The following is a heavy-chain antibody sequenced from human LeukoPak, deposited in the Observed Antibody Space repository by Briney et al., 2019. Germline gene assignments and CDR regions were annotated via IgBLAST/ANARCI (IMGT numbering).Heavy chain of an antibody. CDR3: ARSERCGGDCYFIDY. CDR2: ISSNGGST. Sequence: GGSLRLSCAASRFTFSSYAMHWVRQAPGKGLEYVSAISSNGGSTYYANSVKGRFTISRDNSKNTLYLQMGSLRAEDMAVYYCARSERCGGDCYFIDYWGQGTLVTVSS. CDR1: RFTFSSYA. D-gene: IGHD2-21*02. J-gene: IGHJ4*02. V-gene: IGHV3-64*01.